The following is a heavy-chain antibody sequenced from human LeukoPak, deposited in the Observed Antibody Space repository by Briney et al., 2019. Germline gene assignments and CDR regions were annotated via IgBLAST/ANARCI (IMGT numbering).Heavy chain of an antibody. J-gene: IGHJ3*02. CDR2: IYTSGST. CDR1: GGSISSGSYY. D-gene: IGHD1-7*01. V-gene: IGHV4-61*02. CDR3: ARDPTGGITGTTKAFDI. Sequence: PSETLSLTCTVSGGSISSGSYYWSWIRQPAGKGLEWIGRIYTSGSTNYNPSLKSRVTISVDTSKNQFSLKLSSVTAADTAVYYCARDPTGGITGTTKAFDIWGQGTMVTVSS.